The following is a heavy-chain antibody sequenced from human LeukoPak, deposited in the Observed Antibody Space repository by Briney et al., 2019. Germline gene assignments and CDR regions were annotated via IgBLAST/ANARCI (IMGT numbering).Heavy chain of an antibody. J-gene: IGHJ4*02. Sequence: GGSLRLSCAASGFTFSDYYMSWIRQAPGKGLEWVSYISSSGSTIYYADSVKGRFTISRDNAKNSLYLQMNSLRAEDTAVYYCASDRTLALLYPNFDYWGQGTLVTVSS. V-gene: IGHV3-11*01. CDR2: ISSSGSTI. CDR1: GFTFSDYY. D-gene: IGHD2-2*02. CDR3: ASDRTLALLYPNFDY.